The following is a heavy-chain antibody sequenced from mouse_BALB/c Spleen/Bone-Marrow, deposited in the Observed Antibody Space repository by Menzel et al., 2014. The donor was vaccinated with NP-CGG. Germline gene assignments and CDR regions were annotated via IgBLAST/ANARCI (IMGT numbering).Heavy chain of an antibody. Sequence: QVQLQQSGAELMETGASVKISCKATGYTFSSYWIEWVKQRPGHGLEWIGEILPGSGSTNYNEKFKGKATFTADTSPNTAYMQLSSLTSEDSAVYYCARERGYWGQGTLVTVSA. CDR1: GYTFSSYW. V-gene: IGHV1-9*01. J-gene: IGHJ3*01. CDR2: ILPGSGST. CDR3: ARERGY.